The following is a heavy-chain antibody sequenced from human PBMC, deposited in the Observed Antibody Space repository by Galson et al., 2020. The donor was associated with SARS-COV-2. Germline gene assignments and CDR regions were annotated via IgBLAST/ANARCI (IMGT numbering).Heavy chain of an antibody. V-gene: IGHV3-13*01. J-gene: IGHJ6*02. D-gene: IGHD3-3*01. CDR3: ARARGYYDLWSGYYFAADYYYYYGMDV. Sequence: GGSLRLSCAASGFTFSSYDMHCVRQATGTDLEWVSAIGTAGDTSYPGSVKGRFTITRENAKNSLYLQMNSLRAGDTAVYYCARARGYYDLWSGYYFAADYYYYYGMDVWCQGTTVTFSS. CDR1: GFTFSSYD. CDR2: IGTAGDT.